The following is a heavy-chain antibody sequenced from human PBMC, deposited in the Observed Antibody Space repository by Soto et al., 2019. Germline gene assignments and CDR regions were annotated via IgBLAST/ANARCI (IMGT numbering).Heavy chain of an antibody. CDR1: GFTFSSYT. J-gene: IGHJ4*02. D-gene: IGHD2-8*01. CDR2: ISSSSSYI. V-gene: IGHV3-21*01. Sequence: PGGSLRLSCAASGFTFSSYTMNWVRQAPGKGLEWVSSISSSSSYIYYADSVKGRFTISRDNAKNSLYLQMNSLRAEDTAVYYWARDGGFSNGKPFDYGGREPLVPAPS. CDR3: ARDGGFSNGKPFDY.